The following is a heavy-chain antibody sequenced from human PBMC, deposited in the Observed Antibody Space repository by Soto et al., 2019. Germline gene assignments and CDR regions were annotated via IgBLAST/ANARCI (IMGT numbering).Heavy chain of an antibody. CDR3: ARAAWASGGSGYYYYGMDV. CDR1: GGSISSSNW. CDR2: IYHSGST. V-gene: IGHV4-4*02. D-gene: IGHD2-15*01. Sequence: PSETLSLTCAVSGGSISSSNWWSWVRQPPGEGLEWIGEIYHSGSTNYNPSLKSRVTISVDKSKNQFSLKLSSVTAADTAVYYCARAAWASGGSGYYYYGMDVWGQGXTVTVSS. J-gene: IGHJ6*02.